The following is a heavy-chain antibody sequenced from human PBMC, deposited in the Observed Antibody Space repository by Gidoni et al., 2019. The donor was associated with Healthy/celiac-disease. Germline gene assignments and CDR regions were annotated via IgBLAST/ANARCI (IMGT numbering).Heavy chain of an antibody. V-gene: IGHV3-23*01. Sequence: EVQLLESGGGLVQPGGSLRLSCAASGFTFSSYVMSWVRQAPGEGLGWVSSISGSGCSTYYADSVKGRFTISRDNSKNTLYLQMNSLRAEDTAVYYCARGSGSYAVYYYYGMDVWGQGTTVTVSS. D-gene: IGHD3-10*01. CDR2: ISGSGCST. J-gene: IGHJ6*02. CDR3: ARGSGSYAVYYYYGMDV. CDR1: GFTFSSYV.